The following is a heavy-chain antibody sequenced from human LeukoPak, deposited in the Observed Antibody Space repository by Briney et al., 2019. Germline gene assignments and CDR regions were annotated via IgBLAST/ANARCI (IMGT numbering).Heavy chain of an antibody. D-gene: IGHD4-17*01. CDR2: TYYRSKWYS. CDR3: ARGWGDYMKWKSYYFDY. V-gene: IGHV6-1*01. CDR1: GDSVSSNSAA. Sequence: SQTLSLTCAISGDSVSSNSAAWNWIRQSPSRGLEWLGRTYYRSKWYSEYAVSVKSRISINPDTSKNQFSLQLNSVTPEDTAVYYCARGWGDYMKWKSYYFDYWGQGTLVTVSS. J-gene: IGHJ4*02.